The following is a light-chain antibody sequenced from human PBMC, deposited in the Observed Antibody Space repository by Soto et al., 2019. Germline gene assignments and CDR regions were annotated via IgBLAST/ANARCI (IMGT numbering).Light chain of an antibody. CDR3: CSYAGSYTYV. CDR1: SSDVVGYNY. J-gene: IGLJ1*01. CDR2: DVS. Sequence: QSALTQPRSVSGSPGQSVTISCTGTSSDVVGYNYVSWYQQHPGNAPKLMIYDVSKRPSGVPDRFSGSKSGNTASLTISGLRAEDEADYYCCSYAGSYTYVFGTGTKLTVL. V-gene: IGLV2-11*01.